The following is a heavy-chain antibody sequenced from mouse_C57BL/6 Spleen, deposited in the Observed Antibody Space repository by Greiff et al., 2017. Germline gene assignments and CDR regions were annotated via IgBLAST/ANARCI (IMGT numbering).Heavy chain of an antibody. Sequence: EVQLQQSGAELVRPGASVKLSCTASGFNIKDDYMHWVKQRPEPGLEWIGWIDPENGDTEYASKFQGKATITADTSSNTAYLQLSSLTSEDTAVYYCTTLTWDRSAYWGQGTLVTVSA. CDR3: TTLTWDRSAY. D-gene: IGHD3-3*01. V-gene: IGHV14-4*01. CDR1: GFNIKDDY. CDR2: IDPENGDT. J-gene: IGHJ3*01.